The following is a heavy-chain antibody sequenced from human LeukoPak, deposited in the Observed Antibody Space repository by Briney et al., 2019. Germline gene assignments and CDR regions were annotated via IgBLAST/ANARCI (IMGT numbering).Heavy chain of an antibody. CDR2: INHSGST. J-gene: IGHJ3*02. CDR3: ARDRPNVDSSGYYSRHDAFDI. Sequence: SETLSLTCAVYGGSFSGYYWSWIRQPPGKGLEWIGEINHSGSTNYNPSLKSRVTISVDTSKNQFSLKLSSVTAADTAVYYCARDRPNVDSSGYYSRHDAFDIWGQGTVVTVSS. CDR1: GGSFSGYY. D-gene: IGHD3-22*01. V-gene: IGHV4-34*01.